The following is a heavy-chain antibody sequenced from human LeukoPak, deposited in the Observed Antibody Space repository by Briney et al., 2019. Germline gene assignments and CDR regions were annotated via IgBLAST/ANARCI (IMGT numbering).Heavy chain of an antibody. Sequence: PGGSLRLSCAASGFTFSSSAMSWVRQAPGKGLEWVSAISGSGGSTYYADSVKGRFTISRDNSKNTLYLQMNSLRAEDTAVYYCAKVGNSGYDSGWFDPWGQGTLVTVSS. V-gene: IGHV3-23*01. CDR2: ISGSGGST. D-gene: IGHD5-12*01. CDR3: AKVGNSGYDSGWFDP. CDR1: GFTFSSSA. J-gene: IGHJ5*02.